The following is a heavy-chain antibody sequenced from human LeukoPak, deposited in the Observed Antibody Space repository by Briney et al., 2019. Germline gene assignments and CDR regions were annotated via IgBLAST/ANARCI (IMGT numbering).Heavy chain of an antibody. J-gene: IGHJ6*02. CDR3: ANLVAAAGTTNYYYYYGMDV. V-gene: IGHV3-30*18. CDR1: GFTFSSYG. D-gene: IGHD6-13*01. CDR2: ISYDGSNK. Sequence: GGSLRLSCAASGFTFSSYGMHWVRQAPGKGLEWVAVISYDGSNKYYADSVKGRFTISRDNSKNTPYLQMNSLRAEDTAVYYCANLVAAAGTTNYYYYYGMDVWGQGTTVTVSS.